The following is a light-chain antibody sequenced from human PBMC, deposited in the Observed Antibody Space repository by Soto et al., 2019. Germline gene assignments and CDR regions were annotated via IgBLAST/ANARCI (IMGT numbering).Light chain of an antibody. CDR3: SSYTSSSTLV. CDR2: EVS. Sequence: QSVLTQPASVSGSPGQSITISCTGTSSDVGGYNYVSWYQQHPGKAPKLMIYEVSNRPSGVSNRFSGSKSGNTASLTISGLRAEDEADYYCSSYTSSSTLVFGTGTKVTAL. V-gene: IGLV2-14*01. CDR1: SSDVGGYNY. J-gene: IGLJ1*01.